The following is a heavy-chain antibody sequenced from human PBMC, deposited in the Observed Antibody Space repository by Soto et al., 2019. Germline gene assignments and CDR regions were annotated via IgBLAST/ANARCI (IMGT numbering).Heavy chain of an antibody. D-gene: IGHD2-15*01. V-gene: IGHV4-59*01. CDR1: DGSISSYY. CDR3: ARLRGNCSGGSCYPDY. J-gene: IGHJ4*02. Sequence: QVQLQESGPGLVKPSETLSLTCTVSDGSISSYYWTWIRQPPGKGLEWSGYIYYSGSINYHPSLTSRLTISVDTSKNQFSLKLSSVTAADTAVYYCARLRGNCSGGSCYPDYWGQGTLVTVSS. CDR2: IYYSGSI.